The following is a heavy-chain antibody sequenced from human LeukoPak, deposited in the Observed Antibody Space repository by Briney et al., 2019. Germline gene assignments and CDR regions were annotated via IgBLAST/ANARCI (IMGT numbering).Heavy chain of an antibody. D-gene: IGHD6-19*01. Sequence: PGRSLRLSCSASGFTFGEYAMSWVRQAPGKGLEWVGFIRSKAYGGTTEYAASVKGRFTISRDDSKSIAYLQMNSLKTEDTAVYYCIRDVAVAGSYYFDYWGQGTLVTVSS. CDR3: IRDVAVAGSYYFDY. CDR2: IRSKAYGGTT. CDR1: GFTFGEYA. J-gene: IGHJ4*02. V-gene: IGHV3-49*04.